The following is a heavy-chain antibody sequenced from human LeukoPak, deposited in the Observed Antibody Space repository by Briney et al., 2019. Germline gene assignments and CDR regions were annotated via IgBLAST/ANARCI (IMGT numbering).Heavy chain of an antibody. V-gene: IGHV5-51*01. CDR2: IYPGDSDT. D-gene: IGHD5-12*01. CDR3: ARAPGGFSGYDSPDYYYGMDV. J-gene: IGHJ6*02. Sequence: HGESLNISCKGSGYSFTSYWIGWVRQMPGKGLEWMGIIYPGDSDTRYSPSFQGQVTISADKSISTAYLQWSSLKASDTAMYYCARAPGGFSGYDSPDYYYGMDVWGQGTTVTVSS. CDR1: GYSFTSYW.